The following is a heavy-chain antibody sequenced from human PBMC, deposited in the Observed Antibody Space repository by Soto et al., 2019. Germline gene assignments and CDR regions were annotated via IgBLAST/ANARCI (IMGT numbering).Heavy chain of an antibody. J-gene: IGHJ5*02. CDR2: IYPGDSDT. Sequence: GESLKISCKGSGYSFTSYWIGWVRQMPGKGLEWMGIIYPGDSDTRYSPSFQGQVTISADKSISTAYLQWSSLKASDTAMYYCARREITMVRGVIIPGVTFDPWGQGTLVTVSS. CDR3: ARREITMVRGVIIPGVTFDP. V-gene: IGHV5-51*01. CDR1: GYSFTSYW. D-gene: IGHD3-10*01.